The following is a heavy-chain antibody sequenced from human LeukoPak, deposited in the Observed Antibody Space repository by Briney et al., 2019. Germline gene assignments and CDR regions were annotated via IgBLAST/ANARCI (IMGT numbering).Heavy chain of an antibody. CDR2: IYTSGST. D-gene: IGHD6-19*01. V-gene: IGHV4-4*07. CDR1: GGSISSYY. J-gene: IGHJ6*02. Sequence: SSEPLSLTCTVSGGSISSYYWSWIRQPAGKGLEWIGRIYTSGSTNYNPSLKSRVTMSVDTSKNQFSLKLSSVTAADTAVYYCARESSGSTYYYYYGMDVWGQGTTVTVSS. CDR3: ARESSGSTYYYYYGMDV.